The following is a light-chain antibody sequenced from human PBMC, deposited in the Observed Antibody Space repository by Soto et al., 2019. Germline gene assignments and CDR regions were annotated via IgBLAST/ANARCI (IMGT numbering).Light chain of an antibody. Sequence: IVMTPSPATLSVSPAAGATLYYGSSQSVNIYLARYQQKPCQAPTLLIFGASYRATGIPARFSGSGSGTDFNISISSLQSEDFAVYYCQQRQYWPPITFGQGTRLEIK. V-gene: IGKV3D-15*01. CDR3: QQRQYWPPIT. CDR1: QSVNIY. J-gene: IGKJ5*01. CDR2: GAS.